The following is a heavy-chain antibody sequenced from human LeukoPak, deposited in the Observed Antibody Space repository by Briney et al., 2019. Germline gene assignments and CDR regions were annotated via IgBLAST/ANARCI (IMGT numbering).Heavy chain of an antibody. CDR2: ISAYNGNT. D-gene: IGHD3-10*01. CDR1: GYTFISYG. Sequence: ASVKVSCKASGYTFISYGISWVRQAPGQGLEWMGWISAYNGNTNYAQKFQGRVTMTTDTSTSTAYMELRSLRSDDTAIYYCARAFFMLRGVITWFDPWGQGTLVTVSS. J-gene: IGHJ5*02. CDR3: ARAFFMLRGVITWFDP. V-gene: IGHV1-18*01.